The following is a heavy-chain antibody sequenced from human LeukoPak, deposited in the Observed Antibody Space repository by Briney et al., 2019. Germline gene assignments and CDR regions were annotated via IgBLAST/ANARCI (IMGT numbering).Heavy chain of an antibody. V-gene: IGHV1-3*01. J-gene: IGHJ4*02. Sequence: GASMKVSCKASGYTFTSYAMHWVRQAPGQRLEWMGWINPGNGNTKYSQKLQGRVTITKDTSASTAYMDLSTLRSEDTAVYYCARGSSSDWPLEYWGRGILVTVSS. CDR2: INPGNGNT. D-gene: IGHD6-19*01. CDR1: GYTFTSYA. CDR3: ARGSSSDWPLEY.